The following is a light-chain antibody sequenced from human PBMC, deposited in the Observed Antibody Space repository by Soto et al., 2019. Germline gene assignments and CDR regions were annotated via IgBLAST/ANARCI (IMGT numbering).Light chain of an antibody. V-gene: IGKV3-20*01. Sequence: EVVLTQSPGTLSLSPGERATLSCRASQSVRSTYLAWYQQKPGQAPRLLIYGASKRQRGVPDRFSGGGSETDFTLTISSLEPEDFAVYYCQQFSGSVTFGGGTRVDIE. CDR1: QSVRSTY. CDR2: GAS. CDR3: QQFSGSVT. J-gene: IGKJ4*01.